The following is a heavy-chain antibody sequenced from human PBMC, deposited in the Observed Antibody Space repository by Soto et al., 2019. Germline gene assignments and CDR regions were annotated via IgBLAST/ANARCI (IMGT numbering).Heavy chain of an antibody. CDR1: GGSVSSGSYY. CDR2: IYYSGST. V-gene: IGHV4-61*01. Sequence: TLSLTCTVSGGSVSSGSYYWSWIRQPPGKGLEWIGYIYYSGSTNYNPSLKSRVTISVDTSKNQFSLKLSSVTAADTAVYYCARDLQLEDWFDPRGQGTLVTVYS. CDR3: ARDLQLEDWFDP. D-gene: IGHD5-18*01. J-gene: IGHJ5*02.